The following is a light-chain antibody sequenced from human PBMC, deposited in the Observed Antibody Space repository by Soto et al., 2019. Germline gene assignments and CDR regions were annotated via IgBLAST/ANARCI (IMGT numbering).Light chain of an antibody. CDR2: STS. CDR1: QSLSDNY. CDR3: EQYGSLAWT. V-gene: IGKV3-20*01. J-gene: IGKJ1*01. Sequence: EIVLTQSPGTLSLSPGERATLSCRASQSLSDNYLAWYQQKSDQAPRLLIYSTSSRAPGIPDRFSGSGSGTDFTLTISRLEHEDFAVYHCEQYGSLAWTFGQGTKLEI.